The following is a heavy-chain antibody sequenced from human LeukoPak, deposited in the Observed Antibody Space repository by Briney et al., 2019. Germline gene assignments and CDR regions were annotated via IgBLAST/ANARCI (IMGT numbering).Heavy chain of an antibody. Sequence: ASVKVSCKASGYTFTGYYMHWVRQAPGQGLEWMGWINPNSGGTNYAQKFQGRVTMTRDTSISTAYMELSRLRSDDTAVCYCAATTYYGSSGGDWFDPWGQGTLVTVSS. CDR2: INPNSGGT. J-gene: IGHJ5*02. D-gene: IGHD3-10*01. V-gene: IGHV1-2*02. CDR3: AATTYYGSSGGDWFDP. CDR1: GYTFTGYY.